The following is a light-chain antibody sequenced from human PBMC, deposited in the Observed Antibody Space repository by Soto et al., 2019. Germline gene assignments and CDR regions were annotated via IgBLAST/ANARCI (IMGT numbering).Light chain of an antibody. CDR1: QSISSNY. Sequence: EIVLTQSPGTLSLSPGERATLSCWASQSISSNYLAWYQQKPGQPPRPLISGSSIRATGIPKRFSGSASGTNFTLTISILEPEDFAVFYCQQYGSSPFTFGPGTKVDFK. J-gene: IGKJ3*01. CDR3: QQYGSSPFT. V-gene: IGKV3-20*01. CDR2: GSS.